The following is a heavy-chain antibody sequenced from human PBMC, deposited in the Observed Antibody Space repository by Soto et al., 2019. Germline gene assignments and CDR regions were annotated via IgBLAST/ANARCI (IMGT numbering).Heavy chain of an antibody. D-gene: IGHD6-13*01. CDR3: AKERWAAAGTPTLDY. Sequence: EVQLLESGGGLVQPGGSLRLSCAASGFTFSSYAMSWVRQAPGKGLDWVSAISGVTSSTYYADSVKGRFTISRDNSKNTLYLQMNSLRAEDTAVYYCAKERWAAAGTPTLDYWGQGTLVTVSS. J-gene: IGHJ4*02. CDR2: ISGVTSST. V-gene: IGHV3-23*01. CDR1: GFTFSSYA.